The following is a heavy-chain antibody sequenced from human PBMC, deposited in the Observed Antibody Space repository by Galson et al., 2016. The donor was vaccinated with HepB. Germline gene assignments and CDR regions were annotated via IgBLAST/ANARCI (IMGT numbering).Heavy chain of an antibody. CDR3: ARDAVTWGGYYFDY. J-gene: IGHJ4*02. D-gene: IGHD4-17*01. CDR1: GFIFSDYY. Sequence: SLRLSCAASGFIFSDYYMSWIRQAPGKGLEWISYISSSSTYTNYADSVKGRFTISRDNLKNSLYLQMNSLRAEDTAVYYCARDAVTWGGYYFDYWGQGTLVTVSS. V-gene: IGHV3-11*06. CDR2: ISSSSTYT.